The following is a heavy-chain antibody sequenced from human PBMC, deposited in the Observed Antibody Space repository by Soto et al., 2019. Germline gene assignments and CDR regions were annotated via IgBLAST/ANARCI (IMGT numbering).Heavy chain of an antibody. D-gene: IGHD4-4*01. CDR1: GGSFSGYY. CDR3: ARTPRYGALQGFDY. CDR2: INHSGST. V-gene: IGHV4-34*01. Sequence: SETLSLTCAFYGGSFSGYYWSWIRQPPGKGLEWIGEINHSGSTNYNPSLKSRVTISVDTSKNQFSLKLSSVTAADTAVYYCARTPRYGALQGFDYWGQGTLVTVSS. J-gene: IGHJ4*02.